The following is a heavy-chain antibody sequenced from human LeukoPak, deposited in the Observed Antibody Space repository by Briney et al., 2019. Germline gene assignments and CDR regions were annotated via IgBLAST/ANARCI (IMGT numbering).Heavy chain of an antibody. Sequence: GASVKVSCKASGGTFSSYAISWVRQAPGQGLEWMGRIIPIFGIANYAQKFQGRVTITADKSTSTAHMELSSLRSEDTAVYYCARAAAQDELGHFDYWGQGTLVTVSS. CDR2: IIPIFGIA. V-gene: IGHV1-69*04. J-gene: IGHJ4*02. D-gene: IGHD7-27*01. CDR1: GGTFSSYA. CDR3: ARAAAQDELGHFDY.